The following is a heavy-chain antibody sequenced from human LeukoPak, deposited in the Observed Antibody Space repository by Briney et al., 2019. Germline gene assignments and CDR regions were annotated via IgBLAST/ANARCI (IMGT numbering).Heavy chain of an antibody. CDR2: IDYDSSHI. J-gene: IGHJ4*02. CDR1: GFTFSNSA. CDR3: ARDPLRYLRVGHYDY. V-gene: IGHV3-21*01. D-gene: IGHD3-9*01. Sequence: GGSLRLSCAASGFTFSNSAMNWIRQVPGKGLEWVSSIDYDSSHIYYAASVRGRFTISRDNARNSVYLQMNSLRVEDTAVYYCARDPLRYLRVGHYDYWGQGTLVAVSS.